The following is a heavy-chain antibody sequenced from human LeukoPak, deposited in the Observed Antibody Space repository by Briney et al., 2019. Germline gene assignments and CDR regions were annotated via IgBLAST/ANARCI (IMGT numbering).Heavy chain of an antibody. Sequence: SETLSLTCTVSGGSISSGSYYWSWIRQPAGKGLEWIGRIYTSGSTNYNPSLKSRVTISVDTSKNQFSLKLSSVTTADTAVYYCARESPPPRYCSSTSCYTEFDYWGQGTLVTVSS. V-gene: IGHV4-61*02. CDR3: ARESPPPRYCSSTSCYTEFDY. D-gene: IGHD2-2*02. J-gene: IGHJ4*02. CDR2: IYTSGST. CDR1: GGSISSGSYY.